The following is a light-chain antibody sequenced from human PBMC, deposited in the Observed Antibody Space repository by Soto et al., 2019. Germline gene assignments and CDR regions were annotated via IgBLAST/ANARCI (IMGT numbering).Light chain of an antibody. CDR2: GIS. V-gene: IGKV3-20*01. Sequence: EIVLTQSPATLSLFPGERATLSCRASQSVTNSYLAWYQQKPGQAPRPLIYGISNRATGIPDRFSGSGSGTDFTLTISRLEPEDFAVYYCHQYGYSWTFGQGTKVDIK. J-gene: IGKJ1*01. CDR3: HQYGYSWT. CDR1: QSVTNSY.